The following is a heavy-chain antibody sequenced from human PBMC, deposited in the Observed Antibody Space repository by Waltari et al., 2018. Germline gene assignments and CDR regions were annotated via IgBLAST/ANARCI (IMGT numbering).Heavy chain of an antibody. Sequence: EVQRVASGGVVVQPGGSVSISCAASGYTTDDYAMHWVRQAPGKGLEWVSLINWDGNSPYYADSVKGRFTISRDNSKNSVYLQMNSLRAEDTALYYCAKDWGDHGAFDIWGQGTMVTVSS. J-gene: IGHJ3*02. CDR1: GYTTDDYA. V-gene: IGHV3-43D*04. CDR3: AKDWGDHGAFDI. D-gene: IGHD2-21*02. CDR2: INWDGNSP.